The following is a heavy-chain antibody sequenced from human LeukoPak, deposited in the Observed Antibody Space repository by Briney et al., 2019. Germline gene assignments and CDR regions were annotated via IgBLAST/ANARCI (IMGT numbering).Heavy chain of an antibody. CDR3: AASYCSSTSCYWKPYYYYYYMDV. Sequence: GASVKVSCKASGYTFTGYYMHWVRQAPGQGLEWMGWINPNSGGTNYAQKFQGRVTMTRDTSISTAYMELSRLRSDDTAVYYCAASYCSSTSCYWKPYYYYYYMDVWGKGTTVTVSS. J-gene: IGHJ6*03. CDR1: GYTFTGYY. CDR2: INPNSGGT. V-gene: IGHV1-2*02. D-gene: IGHD2-2*01.